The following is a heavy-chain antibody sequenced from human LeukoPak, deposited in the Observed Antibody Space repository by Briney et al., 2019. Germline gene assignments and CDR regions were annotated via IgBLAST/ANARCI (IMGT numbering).Heavy chain of an antibody. Sequence: GGSLRLSCAASGFTFSSYSMSWVRQAPGKGLEWVSSISSSSSYIYYADSVKGRFTITRDNAKNSLYLQLTSLRAEDTAVYYCARDGHYDSSGYTPFDYWGQGTLVTVSS. D-gene: IGHD3-22*01. V-gene: IGHV3-21*01. J-gene: IGHJ4*02. CDR1: GFTFSSYS. CDR3: ARDGHYDSSGYTPFDY. CDR2: ISSSSSYI.